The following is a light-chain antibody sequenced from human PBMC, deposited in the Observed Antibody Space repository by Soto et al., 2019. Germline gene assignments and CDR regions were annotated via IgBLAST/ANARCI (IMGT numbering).Light chain of an antibody. J-gene: IGKJ3*01. CDR3: QQYYSTPRGT. CDR2: WAS. Sequence: DIVMTQSPDSLAVSLGERATINCKSSQSVLYSSNNKNYLAWYQQKPGQPPKLLIYWASTRESGVPDRFSGSGSGTDFPLTLSSLQAEDVAVYYCQQYYSTPRGTFGPGTKVDIK. CDR1: QSVLYSSNNKNY. V-gene: IGKV4-1*01.